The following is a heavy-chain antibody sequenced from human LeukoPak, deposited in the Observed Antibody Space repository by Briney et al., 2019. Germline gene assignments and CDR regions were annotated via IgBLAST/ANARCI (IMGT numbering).Heavy chain of an antibody. CDR1: GGTFSSYA. V-gene: IGHV1-46*01. CDR3: ARGRPGGSGHAFDI. Sequence: ASVKVSCKASGGTFSSYAISWVRQAPGQGLEWMGIINPSGGSTSYAQKFQGRVTMTRDTSTSTVYMELSSLRSEDTAVYYCARGRPGGSGHAFDIWGQGTMVTVSS. CDR2: INPSGGST. D-gene: IGHD3-16*01. J-gene: IGHJ3*02.